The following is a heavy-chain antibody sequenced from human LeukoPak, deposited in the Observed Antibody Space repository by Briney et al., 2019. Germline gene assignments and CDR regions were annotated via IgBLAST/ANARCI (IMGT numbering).Heavy chain of an antibody. CDR1: GYTFTGYY. J-gene: IGHJ4*02. D-gene: IGHD3-16*01. CDR3: ARDRFREEYFDY. V-gene: IGHV1-2*02. CDR2: INPNSGGT. Sequence: ASVKVSCKASGYTFTGYYMHWVRPAPGQGLEWMGWINPNSGGTNYAQKFQGRVTMTRDTSISTAYMELSRLRSDDTAVYYCARDRFREEYFDYWGQGTLVTVSS.